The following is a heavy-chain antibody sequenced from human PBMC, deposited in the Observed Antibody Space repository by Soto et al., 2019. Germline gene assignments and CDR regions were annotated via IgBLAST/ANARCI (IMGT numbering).Heavy chain of an antibody. Sequence: PSETLSLTCTVSGGSISSYYWSWIRQPPGKGLEWIGYIYYSGSTNYNPSLKSRVTISVDTSKNQFSLKLSSVTAADTAVYYCARESANGMESYFDYWGQGTLVTVSS. J-gene: IGHJ4*02. D-gene: IGHD6-13*01. CDR3: ARESANGMESYFDY. CDR2: IYYSGST. CDR1: GGSISSYY. V-gene: IGHV4-59*01.